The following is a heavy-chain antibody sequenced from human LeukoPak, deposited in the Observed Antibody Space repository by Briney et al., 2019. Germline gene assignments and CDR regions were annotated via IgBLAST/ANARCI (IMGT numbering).Heavy chain of an antibody. Sequence: SETLSLTCTVSGGSISNYYWSWLRQPPGKGLEWLGYISYSASSNYNPSLKSRVSISVDTSKKKFSLKLNSVTAADTAVYYCSRSYQANLLFDYWGQGTLVTVSS. V-gene: IGHV4-59*01. CDR3: SRSYQANLLFDY. CDR2: ISYSASS. J-gene: IGHJ4*02. D-gene: IGHD1-26*01. CDR1: GGSISNYY.